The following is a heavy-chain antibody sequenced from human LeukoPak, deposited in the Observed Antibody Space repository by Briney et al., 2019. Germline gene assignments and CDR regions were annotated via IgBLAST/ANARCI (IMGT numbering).Heavy chain of an antibody. Sequence: SETLSLTCTVSGGSISSSSYYWGWIRQPPGKGLEWIGSIYYSGSTYYNPSLKSRVTISVDTSKNQFSLKLSSVTAADTAVYYCTRSSGWTEYWGQGTLVTVSS. CDR1: GGSISSSSYY. J-gene: IGHJ4*02. D-gene: IGHD6-19*01. CDR2: IYYSGST. CDR3: TRSSGWTEY. V-gene: IGHV4-39*01.